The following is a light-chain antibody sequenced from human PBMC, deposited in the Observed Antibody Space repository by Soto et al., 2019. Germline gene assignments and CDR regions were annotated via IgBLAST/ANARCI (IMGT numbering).Light chain of an antibody. Sequence: DIQITQSPSSVSASVGDRVTITGRVSEDISTWLAWYQQKPGKAPKLLIYAASSLQSGVPSRFSGSGSGTDFTLTISSLQPEDFATYYCQHADSFPLITFGQGTRLEIK. CDR3: QHADSFPLIT. J-gene: IGKJ5*01. CDR2: AAS. CDR1: EDISTW. V-gene: IGKV1-12*01.